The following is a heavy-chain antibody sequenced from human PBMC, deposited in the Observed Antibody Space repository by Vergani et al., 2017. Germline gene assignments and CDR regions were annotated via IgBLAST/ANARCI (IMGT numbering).Heavy chain of an antibody. CDR1: GFTFSSYS. J-gene: IGHJ6*03. V-gene: IGHV3-21*01. CDR2: ISSSSSYI. CDR3: ARSSGGIAPGYMDV. D-gene: IGHD2-21*01. Sequence: EVQLVESGGGLVKPGGSLRLSCAASGFTFSSYSMNWVRQAPGKGLEWASSISSSSSYIYYADSVKGRFTISRDNAKNSLYLQMNSLRAEDTAVYYCARSSGGIAPGYMDVWGKGTTVTVSS.